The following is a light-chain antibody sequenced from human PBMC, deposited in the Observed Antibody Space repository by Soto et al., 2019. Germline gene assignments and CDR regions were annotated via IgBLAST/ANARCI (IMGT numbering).Light chain of an antibody. CDR2: GIS. CDR1: QGINNW. CDR3: QQSNSYWT. J-gene: IGKJ1*01. Sequence: IQITQSPSSVSASVGDRVTITCRASQGINNWLAWYQQKPGRAPKLLIYGISSLQSGVPSRFSGSGSGTEFTLTISSLQPDDFATYYCQQSNSYWTFGQGTKVDIK. V-gene: IGKV1-12*01.